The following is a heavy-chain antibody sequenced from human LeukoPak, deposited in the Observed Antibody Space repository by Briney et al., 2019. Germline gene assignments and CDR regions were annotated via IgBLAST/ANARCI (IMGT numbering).Heavy chain of an antibody. CDR2: ISGSGGNT. D-gene: IGHD3-10*01. CDR3: ARPFYYGSGSPDI. CDR1: GFTFSSYA. Sequence: HPGGSLRLSCAASGFTFSSYAMSWVRQAPGKGLEWVSAISGSGGNTCYTDSVRGRLTISRDNSKNTLHLQMNSLRVEDTAVYYCARPFYYGSGSPDIWGQGTMVTVSS. V-gene: IGHV3-23*01. J-gene: IGHJ3*02.